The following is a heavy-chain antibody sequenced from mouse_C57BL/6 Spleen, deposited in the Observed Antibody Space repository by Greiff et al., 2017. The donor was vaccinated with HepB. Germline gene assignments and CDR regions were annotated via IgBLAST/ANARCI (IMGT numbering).Heavy chain of an antibody. Sequence: QVQLKESGAELARPGASVKMSCKASGYTFTSYTMHWVKQRPGQGLEWIGYINPSSGYTKYNQKFKDKATLTADKSSSTAYMQLSSLTSEDSAVYYCARDYGSSSPFAYWGQGTLVTVSA. CDR1: GYTFTSYT. CDR3: ARDYGSSSPFAY. D-gene: IGHD1-1*01. V-gene: IGHV1-4*01. J-gene: IGHJ3*01. CDR2: INPSSGYT.